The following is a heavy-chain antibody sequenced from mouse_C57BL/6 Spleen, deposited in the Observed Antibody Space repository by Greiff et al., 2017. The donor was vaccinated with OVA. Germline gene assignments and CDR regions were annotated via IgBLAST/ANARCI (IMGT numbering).Heavy chain of an antibody. D-gene: IGHD2-3*01. CDR2: IWSGGST. CDR3: ASYDGYYSFAY. J-gene: IGHJ3*01. Sequence: VHLVESGPGLVQPSQSLSITCTVSGFSLTSYGVHWVRQSPGKGLEWLGVIWSGGSTDYNAAFISRLSISKDNSKSQVFFKMNSLQADDTAIYYCASYDGYYSFAYWGQGTLVTVSA. CDR1: GFSLTSYG. V-gene: IGHV2-2*01.